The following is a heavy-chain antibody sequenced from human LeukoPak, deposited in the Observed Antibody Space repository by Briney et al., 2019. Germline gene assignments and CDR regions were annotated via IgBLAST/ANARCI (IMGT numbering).Heavy chain of an antibody. J-gene: IGHJ4*02. CDR3: AKDGYDGSGAYIDY. V-gene: IGHV3-30*18. D-gene: IGHD3-22*01. CDR2: ISHDGSNK. CDR1: GFTFSSYG. Sequence: PGGSLRLSCAASGFTFSSYGMHWVRQAPGKGLEWVAAISHDGSNKYYADSVKGRFTISRDNSKNTLYLQMNSLRAEGTAVYNCAKDGYDGSGAYIDYWGQGTLVTVSS.